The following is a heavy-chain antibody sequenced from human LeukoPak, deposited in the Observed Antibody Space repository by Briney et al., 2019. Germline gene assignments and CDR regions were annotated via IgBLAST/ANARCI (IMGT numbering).Heavy chain of an antibody. J-gene: IGHJ4*02. CDR3: ARSTGFYYKIDS. Sequence: SETLSLTCAVYGGSFSGYYWTWIRQPPGKGLEWIGDINHSGTTNYNPSLKSRVTMSVDTSKNQFSLKLTSMTAADTAVYYCARSTGFYYKIDSWGRGTLVTVSS. CDR1: GGSFSGYY. CDR2: INHSGTT. D-gene: IGHD3-22*01. V-gene: IGHV4-34*01.